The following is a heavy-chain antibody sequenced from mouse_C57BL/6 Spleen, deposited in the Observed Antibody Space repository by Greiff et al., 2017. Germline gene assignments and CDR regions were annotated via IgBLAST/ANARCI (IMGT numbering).Heavy chain of an antibody. V-gene: IGHV1-15*01. CDR2: IDPETGGT. D-gene: IGHD2-2*01. CDR1: GYTFTDYE. Sequence: QVQLKESGAELVRPGASVTLSCKASGYTFTDYEMHWVKQTPVHGLEWIGAIDPETGGTAYNQKFKGKAILTADKSSSTAYMELRSLTSEDSAVYYCTRRRNGYDSWFAYWGQGTLVTVSA. J-gene: IGHJ3*01. CDR3: TRRRNGYDSWFAY.